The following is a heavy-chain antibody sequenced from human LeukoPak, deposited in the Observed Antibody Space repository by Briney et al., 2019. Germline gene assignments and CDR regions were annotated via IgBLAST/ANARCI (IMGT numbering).Heavy chain of an antibody. J-gene: IGHJ3*02. CDR2: IYYSGST. D-gene: IGHD1-26*01. V-gene: IGHV4-30-4*01. Sequence: SETLSLTCTVSGGSISSGDYYWSWIRQPPGKGLEWIGYIYYSGSTYYNPSLKSRVNISVDTSKNQFSLKLSSVTAADTAVYYCGRGPLLTEQAVGAFDIWGQGTMVTVSS. CDR1: GGSISSGDYY. CDR3: GRGPLLTEQAVGAFDI.